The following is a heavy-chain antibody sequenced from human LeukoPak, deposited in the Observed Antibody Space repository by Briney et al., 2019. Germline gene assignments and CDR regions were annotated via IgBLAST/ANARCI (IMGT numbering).Heavy chain of an antibody. J-gene: IGHJ4*02. CDR3: ARVNGIVSF. Sequence: SETLSLTCAVYGGSFSGYYWSWIRQPPGKGLEWIGEINHSGSTNYNPSLKSRVTISADTSKNQFSLKLSSVTAADTAVYYCARVNGIVSFWGQGTLVTVSS. V-gene: IGHV4-34*01. D-gene: IGHD2/OR15-2a*01. CDR2: INHSGST. CDR1: GGSFSGYY.